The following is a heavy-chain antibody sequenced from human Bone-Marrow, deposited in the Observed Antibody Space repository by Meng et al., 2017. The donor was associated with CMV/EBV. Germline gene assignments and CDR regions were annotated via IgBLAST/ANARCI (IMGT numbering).Heavy chain of an antibody. CDR3: ARDDSSSSPYYYYGMDV. Sequence: GGSLRLSCAASGFTFSSYWMSWVRQAPGKGLEWVANIKQDGSEKYYVDSVKGRFTISRDNAKNSLYLQMNSLRAEDTAVYYCARDDSSSSPYYYYGMDVWGQGTTVTVSS. CDR2: IKQDGSEK. CDR1: GFTFSSYW. J-gene: IGHJ6*02. D-gene: IGHD6-6*01. V-gene: IGHV3-7*01.